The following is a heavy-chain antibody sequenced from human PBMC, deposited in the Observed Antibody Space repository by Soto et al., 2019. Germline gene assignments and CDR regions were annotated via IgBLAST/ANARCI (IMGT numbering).Heavy chain of an antibody. CDR2: IYPGDSDT. Sequence: PGESLKISCKGSGYSFTSYWIGWVRQMPGKGQEWMGIIYPGDSDTRYSPSFQGQVTISADKSISTAYLQWSSLKASDTAMYYCASEGGSSSSGHYYYGMDVWGQGTTVTVSS. V-gene: IGHV5-51*01. CDR1: GYSFTSYW. J-gene: IGHJ6*02. D-gene: IGHD6-6*01. CDR3: ASEGGSSSSGHYYYGMDV.